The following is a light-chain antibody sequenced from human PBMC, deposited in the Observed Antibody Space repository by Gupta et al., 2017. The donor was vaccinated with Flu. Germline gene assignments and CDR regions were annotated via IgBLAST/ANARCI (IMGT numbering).Light chain of an antibody. J-gene: IGKJ2*01. CDR1: QSVGSS. CDR2: DAS. V-gene: IGKV3-11*01. Sequence: TRSLAPGERATLACRASQSVGSSFAWYQQKPGQAPRLLIYDASNRATAGPGRVSGSGSGTDFTLTISSLEPEDVAVYYCQQRSNWPPVFTFGQGTKLEIK. CDR3: QQRSNWPPVFT.